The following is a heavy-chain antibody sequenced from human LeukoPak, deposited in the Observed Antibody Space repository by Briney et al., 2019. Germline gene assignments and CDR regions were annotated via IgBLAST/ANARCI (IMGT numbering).Heavy chain of an antibody. J-gene: IGHJ5*02. CDR1: GYTFTSYD. Sequence: ASVKVSCKASGYTFTSYDINWVRQAPGQGLEWMGWISAYNGNTNYAQKLQGRVTMTTDTSTSTAYMELRSLGSDDTAVYYCARDGDYVYGNWFDPWGQGTLVTVSS. CDR2: ISAYNGNT. D-gene: IGHD4-17*01. CDR3: ARDGDYVYGNWFDP. V-gene: IGHV1-18*01.